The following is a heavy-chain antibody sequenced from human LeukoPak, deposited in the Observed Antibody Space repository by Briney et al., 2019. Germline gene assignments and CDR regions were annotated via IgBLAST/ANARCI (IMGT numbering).Heavy chain of an antibody. V-gene: IGHV3-7*03. Sequence: GGSLRLSCAASGFNFRDHWMDWVRQAPGKGLEWVGHIKTDGSETYYLDSLRGRFSISRDDTNNALYLQMNSLRVEDTAVYYCVKNNGWFHLAQWGQGTLVTVSS. CDR3: VKNNGWFHLAQ. J-gene: IGHJ4*02. D-gene: IGHD6-19*01. CDR2: IKTDGSET. CDR1: GFNFRDHW.